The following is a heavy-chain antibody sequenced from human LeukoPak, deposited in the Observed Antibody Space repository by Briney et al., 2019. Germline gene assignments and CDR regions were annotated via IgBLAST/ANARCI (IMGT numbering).Heavy chain of an antibody. Sequence: GGSLRLSCSASGFTFSDYNMNWVRQAPGKGLEWVSYITSTSTTMYHADSVKGRFTISRDNAKNSLYLQMNGLRAEDTAVYYCARRHSNRWYVDYWGQGTLVTVSS. CDR2: ITSTSTTM. D-gene: IGHD6-13*01. V-gene: IGHV3-48*01. J-gene: IGHJ4*02. CDR3: ARRHSNRWYVDY. CDR1: GFTFSDYN.